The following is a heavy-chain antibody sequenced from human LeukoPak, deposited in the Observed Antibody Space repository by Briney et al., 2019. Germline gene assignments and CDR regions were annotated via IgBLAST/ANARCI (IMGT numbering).Heavy chain of an antibody. V-gene: IGHV1-24*01. J-gene: IGHJ4*02. D-gene: IGHD3-22*01. Sequence: ASVKVSCKVSGYTLTELSMHWVRQATGKGLEWMGGFDPEDGETIYAQKFQGRVTMTEDTSTDTAYMELSSLRSEDTAVYYCATEGRYYDSSGYRADFDYWGQGTLVTVSS. CDR3: ATEGRYYDSSGYRADFDY. CDR1: GYTLTELS. CDR2: FDPEDGET.